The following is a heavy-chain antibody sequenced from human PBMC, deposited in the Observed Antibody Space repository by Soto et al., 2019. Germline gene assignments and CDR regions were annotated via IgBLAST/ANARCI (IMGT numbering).Heavy chain of an antibody. D-gene: IGHD3-16*02. CDR3: VRDLPPRYSGTYPPH. CDR2: IKQDGSEQ. Sequence: PGGSLRLSCVASGFTFSSYWVSWVRQAPGKGLEWVATIKQDGSEQYYGDSVRGRFTISRDNAKKSLFLQMNSLRVEDAAVYYCVRDLPPRYSGTYPPHWGQGTLVTVSS. J-gene: IGHJ4*02. CDR1: GFTFSSYW. V-gene: IGHV3-7*01.